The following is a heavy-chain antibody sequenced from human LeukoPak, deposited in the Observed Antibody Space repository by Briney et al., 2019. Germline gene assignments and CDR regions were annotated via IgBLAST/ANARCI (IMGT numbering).Heavy chain of an antibody. D-gene: IGHD1-26*01. J-gene: IGHJ4*02. CDR3: TVTLVGALIDY. Sequence: QPGGSLRLSRAASGFTFSSYAMSWVRQAPGKGLEWVSAISGSGGSTYYADSVKGRFTISRDNSKNTLYLQMNSLKTEDTAVYYCTVTLVGALIDYWGQGTLVTVSS. CDR2: ISGSGGST. V-gene: IGHV3-23*01. CDR1: GFTFSSYA.